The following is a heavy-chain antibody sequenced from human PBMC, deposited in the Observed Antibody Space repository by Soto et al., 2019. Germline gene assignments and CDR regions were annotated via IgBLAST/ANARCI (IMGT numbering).Heavy chain of an antibody. V-gene: IGHV1-18*01. J-gene: IGHJ6*02. CDR1: GYTFSNYG. Sequence: QVQLVQSGAEVKKPGASVTVSCKTSGYTFSNYGINWVRQAPGQGLEWMGWISGYNGNTNYAQTVQGRVTMTTDTSKGTVYMELRRLKSDDTAIYYCSRFIMVGGWFDPNYYHGMDVWGQGTTVTVSS. CDR2: ISGYNGNT. D-gene: IGHD6-19*01. CDR3: SRFIMVGGWFDPNYYHGMDV.